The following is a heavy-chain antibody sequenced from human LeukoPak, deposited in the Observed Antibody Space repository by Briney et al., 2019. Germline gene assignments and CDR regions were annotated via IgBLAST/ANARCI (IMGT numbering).Heavy chain of an antibody. CDR2: INTNTGNP. D-gene: IGHD5-18*01. CDR3: ARDRIRLWLALLDY. J-gene: IGHJ4*02. V-gene: IGHV7-4-1*02. CDR1: GYTFTSYA. Sequence: ASVKVSCKASGYTFTSYAMNWVRQAPGQGLEWMGWINTNTGNPTYAQGFTGRFVFSLDTSVSTAYLQISSLRAEDTAVYYCARDRIRLWLALLDYWGQGTLVTVSS.